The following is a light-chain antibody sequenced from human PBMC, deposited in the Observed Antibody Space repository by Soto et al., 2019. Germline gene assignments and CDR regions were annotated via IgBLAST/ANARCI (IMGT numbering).Light chain of an antibody. CDR1: TSNFGAGFD. Sequence: QSVLTQPPSVSGAPGQRVTISCTGSTSNFGAGFDVHWYQQLPGTAPKLLIFGNSNRPSGVPDRFSGSKSGTSASLAITGLQAEDEAHYYCKSYDTSLSGSVFGGGTKLTVL. CDR2: GNS. J-gene: IGLJ3*02. CDR3: KSYDTSLSGSV. V-gene: IGLV1-40*01.